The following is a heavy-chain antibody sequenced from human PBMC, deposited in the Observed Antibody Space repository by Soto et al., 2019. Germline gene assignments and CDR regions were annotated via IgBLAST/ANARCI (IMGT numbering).Heavy chain of an antibody. CDR2: VSSTSSYI. CDR1: GFTFSHYS. J-gene: IGHJ6*02. D-gene: IGHD3-10*01. Sequence: EVQLVESGGGLVNPGGSLRLSCAASGFTFSHYSMNWVRQAPGKGLEWVAFVSSTSSYIYYAGSVKGRFTISRDNATNSLYLQMNTLRAEDTAVYYCAKDRGRGSPVSGGLDVWGQGTTVTVSS. CDR3: AKDRGRGSPVSGGLDV. V-gene: IGHV3-21*01.